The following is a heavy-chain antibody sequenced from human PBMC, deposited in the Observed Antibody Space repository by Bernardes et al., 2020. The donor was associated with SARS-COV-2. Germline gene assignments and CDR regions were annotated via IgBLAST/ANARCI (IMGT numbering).Heavy chain of an antibody. CDR2: TSYRSKWHT. J-gene: IGHJ6*02. CDR1: GDSVSSSSGS. D-gene: IGHD1-20*01. CDR3: ARASITVVPGPLGLGPWGHKYKGMDV. V-gene: IGHV6-1*01. Sequence: SQTLSLTCAISGDSVSSSSGSWHWIRQSPSRGLEWLGGTSYRSKWHTDYAVSVKSRITINPDTSKNQFSLQLLSVTPEDTAVYFCARASITVVPGPLGLGPWGHKYKGMDVWGQGTTVTVSS.